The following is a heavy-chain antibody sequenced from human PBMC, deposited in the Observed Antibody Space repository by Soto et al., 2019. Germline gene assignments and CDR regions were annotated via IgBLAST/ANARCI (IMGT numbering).Heavy chain of an antibody. J-gene: IGHJ4*02. Sequence: TGGSLRLSCAASGFTFSSHAMHWVRQAPGKGLEWVAFISYDGSNQHYADSVKGRFTISRDNSENTLYLHMNSLRGEDTAMYFCARDLGAWMFDYWGQGTLGTVSS. V-gene: IGHV3-30-3*01. CDR1: GFTFSSHA. CDR3: ARDLGAWMFDY. D-gene: IGHD3-10*01. CDR2: ISYDGSNQ.